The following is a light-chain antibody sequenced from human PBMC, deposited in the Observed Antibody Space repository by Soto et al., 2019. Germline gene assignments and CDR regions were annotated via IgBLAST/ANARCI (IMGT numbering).Light chain of an antibody. CDR2: DVS. CDR3: SSYTSSSTLEV. Sequence: QSALTPPASVSGSPGQSITISCTGTSSDVGGYNYVSWYQQHPGKAPKLMIYDVSNRPSGVSNRFSGSKSGNTASLTISGLQAEDEADYYCSSYTSSSTLEVFGTGTKLTVL. CDR1: SSDVGGYNY. V-gene: IGLV2-14*01. J-gene: IGLJ1*01.